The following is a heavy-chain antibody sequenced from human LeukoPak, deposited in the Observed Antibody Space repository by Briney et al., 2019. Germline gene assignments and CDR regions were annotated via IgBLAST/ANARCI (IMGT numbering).Heavy chain of an antibody. V-gene: IGHV3-30*04. CDR3: ARGRSGSHHFDS. CDR1: GFTYSNYA. CDR2: ISYDGSNK. J-gene: IGHJ4*02. D-gene: IGHD3-10*01. Sequence: GGSLRLSCAASGFTYSNYAMHWVRQAPGKGLEWVAIISYDGSNKYYADSVKGRFTISRDNSKNTLYLQMNSLRADDTAVYYCARGRSGSHHFDSWGQGTLVTVPS.